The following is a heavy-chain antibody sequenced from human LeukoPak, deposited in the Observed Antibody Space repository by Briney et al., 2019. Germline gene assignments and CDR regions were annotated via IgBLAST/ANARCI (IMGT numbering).Heavy chain of an antibody. CDR1: GGSFSGFY. J-gene: IGHJ3*02. V-gene: IGHV4-34*01. CDR3: ARTVVVVVAVHDAFDI. Sequence: PSETLSLTCAVYGGSFSGFYWSWIRQPPGKGLEWIGEVSHGGSTNYNPSLKSRVTISVDTSKNQFSLKLSSVTAADTAVYYCARTVVVVVAVHDAFDIWGQGTMVTVSS. CDR2: VSHGGST. D-gene: IGHD2-15*01.